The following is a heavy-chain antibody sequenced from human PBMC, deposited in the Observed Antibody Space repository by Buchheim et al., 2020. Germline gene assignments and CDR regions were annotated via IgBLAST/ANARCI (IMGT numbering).Heavy chain of an antibody. V-gene: IGHV4-34*01. CDR2: INHSGST. Sequence: QVQLQQWGAGLMKPSETLSFTSAVYVGSFSGYYWSCIRQPPGKGLEWIGEINHSGSTNYNPSFKSRVTISVDTSKNQFSLKLSSVTAEDTAVYYCARGFCYYDSSGYPLYYYYGMDVWGQGTT. J-gene: IGHJ6*02. CDR1: VGSFSGYY. D-gene: IGHD3-22*01. CDR3: ARGFCYYDSSGYPLYYYYGMDV.